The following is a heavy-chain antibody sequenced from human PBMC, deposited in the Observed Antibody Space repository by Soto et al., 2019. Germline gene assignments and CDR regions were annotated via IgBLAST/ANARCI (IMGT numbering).Heavy chain of an antibody. D-gene: IGHD5-12*01. CDR3: TTTLPKQQRGYSGYEVYYYYGMDV. V-gene: IGHV3-15*07. CDR2: IKSKTDGGTT. J-gene: IGHJ6*02. Sequence: GGSLRLSCAASGFTFSNAWMNWVRQAPGKGLEWVGRIKSKTDGGTTDYAAPVKGRFTISRDDSKNTLYLQMNSLKTEDTAVYYCTTTLPKQQRGYSGYEVYYYYGMDVWGQGTTVTVSS. CDR1: GFTFSNAW.